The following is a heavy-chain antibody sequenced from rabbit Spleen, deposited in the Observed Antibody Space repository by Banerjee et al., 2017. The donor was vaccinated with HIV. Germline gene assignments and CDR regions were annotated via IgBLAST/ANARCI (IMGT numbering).Heavy chain of an antibody. J-gene: IGHJ4*01. CDR3: ARETSSGWGIISFYFSL. CDR2: IDIGSSGFT. V-gene: IGHV1S45*01. Sequence: QEQLVESGGGLVQPTGSLTLTCKASGFSFGDRDVMCWVRQVPGKGLEWIACIDIGSSGFTYFASWAKGRFTISRTSSTTVTLQMTSLTAADTATYFCARETSSGWGIISFYFSLWGPGTLVTVS. D-gene: IGHD4-1*01. CDR1: GFSFGDRDV.